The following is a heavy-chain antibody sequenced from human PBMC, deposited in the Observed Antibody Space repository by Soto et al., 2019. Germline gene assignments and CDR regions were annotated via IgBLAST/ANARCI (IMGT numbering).Heavy chain of an antibody. Sequence: QVQLVQSGAEVKTPGASVRVSCKASGYTFTGYYIHWVREAPGQGLEWMGWINPQTGGTSYAQKFQVRVTLSRDTSINTAYLELSRLTFDDAAVYFCARERYQVISDGMDVWGQGTTVTVSS. CDR2: INPQTGGT. J-gene: IGHJ6*02. CDR3: ARERYQVISDGMDV. CDR1: GYTFTGYY. D-gene: IGHD2-2*01. V-gene: IGHV1-2*02.